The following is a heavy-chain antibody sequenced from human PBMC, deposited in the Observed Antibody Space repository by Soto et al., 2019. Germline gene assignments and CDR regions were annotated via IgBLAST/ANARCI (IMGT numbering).Heavy chain of an antibody. V-gene: IGHV4-30-2*01. CDR1: GGSMSSGGYS. CDR3: ARGAPVVNDY. CDR2: IYHSGST. D-gene: IGHD3-22*01. Sequence: SEILSLTWAVSGGSMSSGGYSWSWIRQPPGKGLEWIGYIYHSGSTYYNPSLKSRVTISVDRSKNQFSLKLSSVTAADTAVYYCARGAPVVNDYWGQGTLVTAPQ. J-gene: IGHJ4*02.